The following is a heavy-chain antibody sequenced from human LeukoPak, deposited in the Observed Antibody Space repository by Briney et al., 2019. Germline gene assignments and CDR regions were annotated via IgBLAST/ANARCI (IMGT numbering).Heavy chain of an antibody. CDR3: ARVKEGYSYGRAYFDY. D-gene: IGHD5-18*01. V-gene: IGHV4-39*01. Sequence: SETLSLTCTVSGGSVSSSGYYWGWIRQPPGKGLEWIGSVYYTGGSTYYNTSLKSRATISVDTSENQFSLRLTSVTAADTAVYYCARVKEGYSYGRAYFDYWGQGTLVTVSS. CDR1: GGSVSSSGYY. CDR2: VYYTGGST. J-gene: IGHJ4*02.